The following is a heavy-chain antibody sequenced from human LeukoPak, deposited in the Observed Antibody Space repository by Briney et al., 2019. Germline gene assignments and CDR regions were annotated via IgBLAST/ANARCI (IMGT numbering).Heavy chain of an antibody. V-gene: IGHV1-2*06. CDR1: GYTFTGYY. J-gene: IGHJ4*02. D-gene: IGHD3-22*01. CDR3: ARGGTYYYDSSGYPSGFDY. Sequence: ASVKVSCKASGYTFTGYYMHWVRQAPGQGLEWMGRINPNSGGTNYAQKFQGRVTMTRDTSSSTAYMELSRLRSDDTAVYYWARGGTYYYDSSGYPSGFDYWGQGTLVTVSS. CDR2: INPNSGGT.